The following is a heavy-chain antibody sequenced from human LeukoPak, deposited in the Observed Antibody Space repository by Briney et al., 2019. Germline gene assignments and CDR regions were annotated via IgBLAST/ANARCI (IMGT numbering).Heavy chain of an antibody. CDR1: GGSISSYY. J-gene: IGHJ3*02. V-gene: IGHV4-30-4*01. Sequence: SETLSLTCTVSGGSISSYYWSWIRQPPGKGLEWIGYIYYSGSTYYNPSLKSRVTISVDTSKNQFSLKLSSVTAADTAVYYCARSDSRDAFDIWGQGTMVTVSS. D-gene: IGHD3-22*01. CDR2: IYYSGST. CDR3: ARSDSRDAFDI.